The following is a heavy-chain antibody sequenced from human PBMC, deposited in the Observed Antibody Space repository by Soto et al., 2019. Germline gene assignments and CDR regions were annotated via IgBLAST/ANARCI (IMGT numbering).Heavy chain of an antibody. D-gene: IGHD3-22*01. Sequence: GGSLRLSSAASGFTFSSYAMSWVRQAPGKGLEWVSAISGSGGSTYYADSVKGRFTISRDNSKNTLYLQMNSLRAEDTAVYYCAKCYYDSSGYPLFDYWGQGTLVTVSS. J-gene: IGHJ4*02. CDR2: ISGSGGST. V-gene: IGHV3-23*01. CDR1: GFTFSSYA. CDR3: AKCYYDSSGYPLFDY.